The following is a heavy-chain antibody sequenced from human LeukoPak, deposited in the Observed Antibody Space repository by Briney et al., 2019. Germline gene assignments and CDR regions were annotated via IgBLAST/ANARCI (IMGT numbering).Heavy chain of an antibody. V-gene: IGHV3-23*01. D-gene: IGHD3-3*01. CDR3: AKDPTIFGVVIPYYFDY. J-gene: IGHJ4*02. CDR1: GFTFSSYA. CDR2: ISGSGGST. Sequence: PGGSLRLSCAASGFTFSSYAMSWVRQAPGKGLEWVSAISGSGGSTYYADSVKGRFTISRDNSKNTLYLQMNSLRAEDTAVYYCAKDPTIFGVVIPYYFDYWGQGTLVTVSS.